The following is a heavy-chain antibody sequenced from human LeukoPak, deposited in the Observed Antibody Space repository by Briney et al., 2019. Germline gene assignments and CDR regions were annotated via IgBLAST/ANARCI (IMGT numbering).Heavy chain of an antibody. V-gene: IGHV4-34*01. CDR3: ARRNDFWRGYYIGYFDY. Sequence: SETLSLTCTVYGGSFSGYYWSWIRQPPGKGLEWIGEINHSGSTNYNPSLKTRVTISLDTSKNQFSLDLSSVTAADTAVYYCARRNDFWRGYYIGYFDYWGQGTLVTVSS. CDR2: INHSGST. CDR1: GGSFSGYY. D-gene: IGHD3-3*01. J-gene: IGHJ4*02.